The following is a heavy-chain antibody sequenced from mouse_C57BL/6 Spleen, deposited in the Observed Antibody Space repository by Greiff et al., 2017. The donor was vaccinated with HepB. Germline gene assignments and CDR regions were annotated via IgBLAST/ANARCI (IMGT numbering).Heavy chain of an antibody. D-gene: IGHD1-1*01. J-gene: IGHJ2*01. Sequence: QVQLKQSGPELVKPGASVKISCKASGYAFSSSWMNWVKQRPGKGLEWIGRIYPGDGDTNYNGKFKGKATLTADKSSSTAYMQLSSLTSEDSAVYFCARGHYYGSSALYFDYWGKGTTLTVSS. CDR1: GYAFSSSW. CDR2: IYPGDGDT. CDR3: ARGHYYGSSALYFDY. V-gene: IGHV1-82*01.